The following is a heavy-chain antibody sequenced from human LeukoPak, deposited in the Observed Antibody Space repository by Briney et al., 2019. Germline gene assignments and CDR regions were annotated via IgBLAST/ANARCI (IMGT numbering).Heavy chain of an antibody. CDR1: GFTFSSYG. Sequence: TGGSLRLSCAASGFTFSSYGMHWVRQAPGKGLEWVAFIRYDGSNKYYADSVKGRFTISRDNSKNTLYLQMNSLRAEDTAVYYCAKDRGSYWVDYYYMDVWGKGTTVTVSS. D-gene: IGHD1-26*01. V-gene: IGHV3-30*02. CDR3: AKDRGSYWVDYYYMDV. J-gene: IGHJ6*03. CDR2: IRYDGSNK.